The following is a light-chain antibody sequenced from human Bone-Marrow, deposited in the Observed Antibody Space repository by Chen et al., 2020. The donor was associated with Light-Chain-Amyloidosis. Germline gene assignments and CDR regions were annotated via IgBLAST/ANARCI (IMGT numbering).Light chain of an antibody. J-gene: IGLJ1*01. CDR2: EVT. CDR1: SSDVGGDNH. Sequence: HSALPNPAPLPGSPEPSITISCPGTSSDVGGDNHVSWYQQHPDKAPKLMIYEVTNRPSWVPDRFSGSKSDNTASLTISGLQTEDEADYFCSSYTITNTLVVGSVTRVTVL. V-gene: IGLV2-14*01. CDR3: SSYTITNTLV.